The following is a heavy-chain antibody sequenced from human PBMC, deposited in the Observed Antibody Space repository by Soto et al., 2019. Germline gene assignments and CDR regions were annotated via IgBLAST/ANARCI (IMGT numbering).Heavy chain of an antibody. CDR1: GFTFSGSA. CDR3: TADTAMTNYGMDV. V-gene: IGHV3-73*02. Sequence: EVKLVESGGGLVQPGGSLKLSCAASGFTFSGSAMHWVRQASGKGLEWVGRIRSKANSYATAYAASVKGRFTISRDDSKNTAYLQMNSLTTEDTAVYYCTADTAMTNYGMDVWGQGTTVTVSS. D-gene: IGHD5-18*01. CDR2: IRSKANSYAT. J-gene: IGHJ6*02.